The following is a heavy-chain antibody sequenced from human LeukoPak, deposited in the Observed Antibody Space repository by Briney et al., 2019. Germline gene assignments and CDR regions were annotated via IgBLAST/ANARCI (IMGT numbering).Heavy chain of an antibody. Sequence: PGGSLRLSCTASGFTFNRDWTAWVRQAPGKGLEWVANIKEDGSEKYYVDSVKGRFTISRDNAKNSLYLQMNSLRAEDTAVHYCARVGMSGSQHDYWGQGTLVTVSS. V-gene: IGHV3-7*01. D-gene: IGHD1-26*01. CDR1: GFTFNRDW. CDR3: ARVGMSGSQHDY. J-gene: IGHJ4*02. CDR2: IKEDGSEK.